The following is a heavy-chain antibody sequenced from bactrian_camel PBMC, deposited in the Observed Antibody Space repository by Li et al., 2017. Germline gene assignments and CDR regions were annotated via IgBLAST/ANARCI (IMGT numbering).Heavy chain of an antibody. CDR2: ITTEGST. D-gene: IGHD3*01. Sequence: HVQPVESGGGSVRAGGSLRLSCTAPGFTSNSCGMDWYRQAAGKQREWVSSITTEGSTSYADSVKGRFTISKDKAKDTVHLQMNSLQPEDTAMYSCKAIGSWYDCYSESASWGQGTQVTVS. J-gene: IGHJ4*01. CDR1: GFTSNSCG. CDR3: KAIGSWYDCYSESAS. V-gene: IGHV3S53*01.